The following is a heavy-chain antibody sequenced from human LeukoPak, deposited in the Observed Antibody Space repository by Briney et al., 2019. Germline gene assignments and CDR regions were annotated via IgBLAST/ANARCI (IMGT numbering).Heavy chain of an antibody. CDR1: GFTFSSYA. CDR2: ISGSGGST. CDR3: AKGGWDYYDSSETYAFDI. V-gene: IGHV3-23*01. D-gene: IGHD3-22*01. J-gene: IGHJ3*02. Sequence: GGSLRLSCAASGFTFSSYAMSWVRQAPGKGLEWVSAISGSGGSTYYADSAKGRFTISRDNSKNTLYLQMNSLRAEDTAVYYCAKGGWDYYDSSETYAFDIWGQGTMVTVSS.